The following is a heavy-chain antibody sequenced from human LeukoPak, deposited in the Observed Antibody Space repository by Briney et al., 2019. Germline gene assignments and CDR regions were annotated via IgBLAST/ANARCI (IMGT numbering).Heavy chain of an antibody. CDR2: ISYDGSNK. D-gene: IGHD3-22*01. Sequence: PGGSLRLSCVASGFTFRSYGMHWVRQAPGKWLEWVAVISYDGSNKYYADSVKGRFTISRDNSKNTLYLQMNSLRVEDTAVYYCAKGNDSSGYDYWGQGTLVTVSS. CDR3: AKGNDSSGYDY. V-gene: IGHV3-30*18. J-gene: IGHJ4*02. CDR1: GFTFRSYG.